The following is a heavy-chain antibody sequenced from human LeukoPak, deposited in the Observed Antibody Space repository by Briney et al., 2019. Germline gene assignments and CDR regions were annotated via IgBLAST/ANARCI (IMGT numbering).Heavy chain of an antibody. CDR2: MTGSGEKT. Sequence: GRSLRLSCAASGFTFSNYAMSGVRQASAKGLDWVSAMTGSGEKTYYAESVRGRFTIYRDNPKNTLYLQMNSLRAEDTGLYYCAKGEDYSSWYSPYYYHYYGMDVWGQGTTVTVSS. J-gene: IGHJ6*02. D-gene: IGHD6-13*01. CDR3: AKGEDYSSWYSPYYYHYYGMDV. V-gene: IGHV3-23*01. CDR1: GFTFSNYA.